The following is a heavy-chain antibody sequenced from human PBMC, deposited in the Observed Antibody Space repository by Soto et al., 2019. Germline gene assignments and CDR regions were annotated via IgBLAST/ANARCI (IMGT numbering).Heavy chain of an antibody. J-gene: IGHJ4*02. CDR3: ATAFFNYDSSGYYYPA. CDR1: GFTFSSYA. D-gene: IGHD3-22*01. Sequence: PGGSLRLSCAASGFTFSSYAMSWVRQAPGKGLEWVSAISGSGGSTYYADSVKGRFTISRDNSKNTLYLQMNSLRAEDTAVYYCATAFFNYDSSGYYYPAWGQGTLVTVSS. V-gene: IGHV3-23*01. CDR2: ISGSGGST.